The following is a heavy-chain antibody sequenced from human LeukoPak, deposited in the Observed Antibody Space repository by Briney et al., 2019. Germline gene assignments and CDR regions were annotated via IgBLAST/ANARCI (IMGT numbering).Heavy chain of an antibody. CDR2: IYPGDSDT. V-gene: IGHV5-51*01. Sequence: GESLKISCKGSGYTFSSSWIGWVRQMPGKGLEWMGIIYPGDSDTRYSPSFEGQVIISADKSISTAYLQWSSLKASDTAMYYCARRYYYDSNWFDPWGQGTLSPSPQ. CDR3: ARRYYYDSNWFDP. J-gene: IGHJ5*02. CDR1: GYTFSSSW. D-gene: IGHD3-22*01.